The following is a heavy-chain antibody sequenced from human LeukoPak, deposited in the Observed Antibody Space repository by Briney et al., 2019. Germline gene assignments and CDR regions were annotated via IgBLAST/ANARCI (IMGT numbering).Heavy chain of an antibody. J-gene: IGHJ4*02. V-gene: IGHV3-33*01. CDR1: GFTFSSYG. Sequence: GGSLRLSCAASGFTFSSYGMHWVRQAPGKGLEWVAVIWYDGSNKYYADSVKGRFTISRDNPKNTLYLQMNSLRAEDTAVYYCARDFGEVATITNGGYFDYWGQGTLVTVSS. CDR2: IWYDGSNK. CDR3: ARDFGEVATITNGGYFDY. D-gene: IGHD5-24*01.